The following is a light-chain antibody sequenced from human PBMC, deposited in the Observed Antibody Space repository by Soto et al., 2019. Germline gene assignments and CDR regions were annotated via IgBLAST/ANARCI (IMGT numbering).Light chain of an antibody. CDR3: QQYGNSPPNT. CDR2: GAS. J-gene: IGKJ2*01. CDR1: QSVSSSY. V-gene: IGKV3-20*01. Sequence: EIVLTQSPGTLSLSPGERATLSCRVSQSVSSSYLAWYQQKPGQAPRLLIYGASSRATGIPDRFSGSGSGXXXXXTISRLEPEDFAVYFCQQYGNSPPNTFGQGTKVEIK.